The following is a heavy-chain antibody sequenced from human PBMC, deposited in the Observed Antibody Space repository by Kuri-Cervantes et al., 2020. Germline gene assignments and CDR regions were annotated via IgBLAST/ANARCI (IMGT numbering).Heavy chain of an antibody. Sequence: SETLSLTCTVSGGSINNYYWNWIRQPPGKGLEWIGYIYYSGSTNYNPSLKSRVTISVDTSKNQFSLKLSSVTAADTAVYYCARGQRDCSGGSCYLRGYYYYYMDVWGKGTTVTVSS. CDR3: ARGQRDCSGGSCYLRGYYYYYMDV. D-gene: IGHD2-15*01. CDR2: IYYSGST. CDR1: GGSINNYY. J-gene: IGHJ6*03. V-gene: IGHV4-59*12.